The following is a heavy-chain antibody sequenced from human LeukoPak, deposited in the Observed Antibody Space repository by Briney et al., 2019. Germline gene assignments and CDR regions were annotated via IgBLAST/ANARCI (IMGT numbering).Heavy chain of an antibody. CDR2: IRSKANSYAT. J-gene: IGHJ5*02. CDR3: TKGSAAAGSNNWFDP. D-gene: IGHD6-13*01. V-gene: IGHV3-73*01. Sequence: SGGSLRLSCAASGFTFSGSAMHWVRQASGKGLEWVGRIRSKANSYATAYAASARGRFTISRDDSKNTAYLQMNSLNTEDTAVYYCTKGSAAAGSNNWFDPWGQGTLVTVSS. CDR1: GFTFSGSA.